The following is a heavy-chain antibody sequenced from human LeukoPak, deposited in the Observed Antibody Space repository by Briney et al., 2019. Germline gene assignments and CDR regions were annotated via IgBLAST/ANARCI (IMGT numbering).Heavy chain of an antibody. J-gene: IGHJ4*02. CDR2: IYYSRST. Sequence: SETLSLTCTVSGGSISSYYWSWIRQPPGKGLEWIGYIYYSRSTNYNPSLKSRVTISVDTSKNQFSLELSSVTAADTAVYYCARGDWNSDYWGQGTLVTVSS. V-gene: IGHV4-59*01. D-gene: IGHD3/OR15-3a*01. CDR3: ARGDWNSDY. CDR1: GGSISSYY.